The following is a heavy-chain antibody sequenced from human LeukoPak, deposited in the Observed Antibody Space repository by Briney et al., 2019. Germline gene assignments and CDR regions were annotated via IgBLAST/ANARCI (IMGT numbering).Heavy chain of an antibody. J-gene: IGHJ5*02. CDR1: GGSFSGYY. CDR3: ARDKYDSGNWFDP. D-gene: IGHD3-22*01. CDR2: INHSGST. Sequence: SETLSLTCAVYGGSFSGYYWSWIRQPPGKGLEWIGEINHSGSTNYNPSLKSRVTISVDTSKNQFSLKLSSVTAADTAVYYCARDKYDSGNWFDPWGQGTLVTVSS. V-gene: IGHV4-34*01.